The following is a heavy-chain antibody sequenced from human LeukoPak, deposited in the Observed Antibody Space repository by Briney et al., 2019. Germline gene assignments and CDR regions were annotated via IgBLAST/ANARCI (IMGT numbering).Heavy chain of an antibody. J-gene: IGHJ4*02. CDR1: GFTFSHFW. Sequence: GGSLRLSCAASGFTFSHFWMQWVRQAPGKGLVWVARIEGDGSTSNYADSVKGRFTISRDNAKNSLYLQMNSLRAEDTAVYHCATGRSCTTCYLPDYWGQGTLVTVSS. CDR2: IEGDGSTS. D-gene: IGHD2-2*01. CDR3: ATGRSCTTCYLPDY. V-gene: IGHV3-74*01.